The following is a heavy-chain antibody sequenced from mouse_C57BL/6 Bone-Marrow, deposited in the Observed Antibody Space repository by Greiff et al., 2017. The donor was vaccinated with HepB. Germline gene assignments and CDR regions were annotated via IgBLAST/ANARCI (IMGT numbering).Heavy chain of an antibody. CDR1: GYAFTNYL. Sequence: QVQLKESGAELVRPGTSVKVSCKASGYAFTNYLIEWVKQRPGQGLEWIGVINPGSGGTNYNEKFKGKATLTADKSSSTAYMQLSSLTSEDSAVYFCARSPDGYSYYFDYWGQGTTLTVSS. V-gene: IGHV1-54*01. CDR3: ARSPDGYSYYFDY. D-gene: IGHD2-3*01. J-gene: IGHJ2*01. CDR2: INPGSGGT.